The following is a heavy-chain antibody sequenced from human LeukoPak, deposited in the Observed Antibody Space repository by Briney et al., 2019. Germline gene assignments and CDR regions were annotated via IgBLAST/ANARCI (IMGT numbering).Heavy chain of an antibody. CDR1: GFTFDDYA. Sequence: GGSLRLSCAASGFTFDDYAMHWVRQAPGKGLEWVSLISGDGGSTYHADSVKGRFAISRDNSKNSLYLQMNSLRTEDTALYYCAKDWGAYYDSSGFYSGDFDYWGQGTLVTVSS. CDR3: AKDWGAYYDSSGFYSGDFDY. D-gene: IGHD3-22*01. V-gene: IGHV3-43*02. CDR2: ISGDGGST. J-gene: IGHJ4*02.